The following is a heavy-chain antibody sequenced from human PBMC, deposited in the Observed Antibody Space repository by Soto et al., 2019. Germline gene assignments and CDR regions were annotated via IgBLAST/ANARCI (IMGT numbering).Heavy chain of an antibody. J-gene: IGHJ4*02. V-gene: IGHV4-30-4*01. CDR1: GGSISSGDYY. Sequence: QVQLQESGPGLVKPSQTLSLTCTVSGGSISSGDYYWSWFRQPPGKGLEWIGYIYYSGSTYYNPSLKSRVTISVDTSKNQFSLKLSSVTAADTAVYYCAGQYYYDSSGYKPPFDYWGQGTLVTVSS. CDR3: AGQYYYDSSGYKPPFDY. D-gene: IGHD3-22*01. CDR2: IYYSGST.